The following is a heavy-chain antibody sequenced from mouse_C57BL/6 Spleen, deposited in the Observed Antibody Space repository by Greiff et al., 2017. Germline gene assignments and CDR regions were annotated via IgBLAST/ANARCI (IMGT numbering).Heavy chain of an antibody. CDR3: AKPYYGSSYGYFDV. Sequence: VQLQQPGAELVKPGASVKLSCKASGYTFTSYWMHWVKQRPGRGLEWIGRIDPNSGGTKYNEQFKSKATLTVDKPSSTAYMQLSSLTSEDSAVYYCAKPYYGSSYGYFDVWGTGTTVTVSS. V-gene: IGHV1-72*01. CDR1: GYTFTSYW. D-gene: IGHD1-1*01. CDR2: IDPNSGGT. J-gene: IGHJ1*03.